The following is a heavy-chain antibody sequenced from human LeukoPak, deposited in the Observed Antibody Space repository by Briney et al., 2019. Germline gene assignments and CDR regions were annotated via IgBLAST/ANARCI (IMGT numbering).Heavy chain of an antibody. CDR1: GFTFSSYG. V-gene: IGHV3-30*18. CDR2: ISYDGSNK. Sequence: PGGSLRLSCAASGFTFSSYGMHWVRQAPGKGLEWVAVISYDGSNKYYADSVKGRFTISRDNSKNTLYLQMNSLRAEDTAVYYCAKDVFWSGYEYWGQGTLVTVSS. CDR3: AKDVFWSGYEY. J-gene: IGHJ4*02. D-gene: IGHD3-3*01.